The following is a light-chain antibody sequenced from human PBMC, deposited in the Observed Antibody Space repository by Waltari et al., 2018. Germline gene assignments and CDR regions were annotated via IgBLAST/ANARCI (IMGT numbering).Light chain of an antibody. J-gene: IGLJ3*02. Sequence: QSALTQPRSVSGSPAQSVTISCTVTAIYVGYYNSVSWYQQHPGKAPQLVLYDVTKRDSGVPDRFSGSRSGNSAAMTISGLQAEDEADYYCCSYAGTWVFGGGTKLTVL. CDR1: AIYVGYYNS. V-gene: IGLV2-11*01. CDR3: CSYAGTWV. CDR2: DVT.